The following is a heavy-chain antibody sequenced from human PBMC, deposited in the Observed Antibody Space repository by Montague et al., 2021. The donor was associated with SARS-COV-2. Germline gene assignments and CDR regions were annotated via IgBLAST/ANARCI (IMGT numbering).Heavy chain of an antibody. V-gene: IGHV4-4*07. CDR2: IYTSGST. D-gene: IGHD3-22*01. J-gene: IGHJ4*02. Sequence: SETLSLTCTVSGGSISSYYWSWIRQPAGKGLEWIGRIYTSGSTNYNPSLKSRVTMSVDTSKNQFSLKLSSVTAADTAVYYCARGRVDTTMILVVFTGAAHYFDSWGQGTLVSVSS. CDR1: GGSISSYY. CDR3: ARGRVDTTMILVVFTGAAHYFDS.